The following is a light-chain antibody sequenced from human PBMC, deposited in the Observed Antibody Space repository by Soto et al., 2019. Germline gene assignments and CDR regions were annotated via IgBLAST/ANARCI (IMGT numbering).Light chain of an antibody. J-gene: IGKJ5*01. V-gene: IGKV3-11*01. Sequence: IVWTQSPATLSLSPGERAILSCRASQSVSTFLAWFQQKPGQPPRLLIYNASNRTTGIPARFSGSGSGTDFTLTISSLEPEDFAVYYCQQRGDWPPITFGQGTRLEIK. CDR2: NAS. CDR3: QQRGDWPPIT. CDR1: QSVSTF.